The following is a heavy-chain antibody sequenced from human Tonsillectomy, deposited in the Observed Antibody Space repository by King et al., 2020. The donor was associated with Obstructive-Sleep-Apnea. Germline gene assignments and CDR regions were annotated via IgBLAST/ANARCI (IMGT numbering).Heavy chain of an antibody. V-gene: IGHV4-38-2*02. CDR2: IYHSGNT. CDR3: ARDHYYDSSGGSDY. CDR1: GYSISSGYY. D-gene: IGHD3-22*01. J-gene: IGHJ4*02. Sequence: QLQESGPGLVKPSETLSLTCTVSGYSISSGYYWGWIRQPPGKGLEWIGSIYHSGNTYYNPSLKSRVTISVDTSKNQFSLKLSSVTAADTAVYYCARDHYYDSSGGSDYWGQGTLVTVSS.